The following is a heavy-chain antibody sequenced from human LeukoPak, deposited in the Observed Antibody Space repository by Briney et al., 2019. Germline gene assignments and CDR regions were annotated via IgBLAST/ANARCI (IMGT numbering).Heavy chain of an antibody. CDR2: IIPIFGTA. CDR3: ASRPFFDGDYVWNY. D-gene: IGHD4-17*01. CDR1: GGTFSSYA. V-gene: IGHV1-69*05. J-gene: IGHJ4*02. Sequence: ASVKVSCKASGGTFSSYAISWVRQAPGQGLEWMGGIIPIFGTANYAQKFQGRVTITTDESTSTAYMELSSLRSEDTAVYYCASRPFFDGDYVWNYWGQGTLVTVSS.